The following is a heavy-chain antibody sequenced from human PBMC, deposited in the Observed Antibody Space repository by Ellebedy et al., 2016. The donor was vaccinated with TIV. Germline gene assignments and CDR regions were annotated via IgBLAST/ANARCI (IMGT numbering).Heavy chain of an antibody. D-gene: IGHD3-9*01. Sequence: GGSLRLXCAASGFTFSSYAMSWVRQAPGKGLEWVSILYSGVSTYYTDSVKGRFTISRDNSKNTLSLQMNSLGAEDTAVYYCATQAGYWAFGYWGQGTLVTVSS. CDR1: GFTFSSYA. V-gene: IGHV3-66*04. CDR3: ATQAGYWAFGY. CDR2: LYSGVST. J-gene: IGHJ4*02.